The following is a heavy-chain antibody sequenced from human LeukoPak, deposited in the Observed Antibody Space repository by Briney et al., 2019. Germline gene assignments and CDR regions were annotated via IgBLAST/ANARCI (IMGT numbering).Heavy chain of an antibody. Sequence: GGSLRLSCAASGYTFSNYDMHWVRQATGKGLEWVSGIGTAGDTYYPDSVKGRFTISRENAKNSLYLQMNSLRAEDTAVYYCARDRPDYGAERFAYWGQGTLVTVSS. J-gene: IGHJ4*02. CDR1: GYTFSNYD. CDR2: IGTAGDT. V-gene: IGHV3-13*01. D-gene: IGHD4-17*01. CDR3: ARDRPDYGAERFAY.